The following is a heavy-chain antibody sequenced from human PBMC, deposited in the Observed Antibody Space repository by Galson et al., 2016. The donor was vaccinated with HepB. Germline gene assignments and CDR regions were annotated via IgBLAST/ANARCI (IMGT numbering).Heavy chain of an antibody. CDR1: GFPLTSYG. CDR2: ISSYDGNT. V-gene: IGHV1-18*01. J-gene: IGHJ2*01. Sequence: SVKVSCKASGFPLTSYGLSWVRQAPGQGLEWVGWISSYDGNTKYGQKFQGRVTLTKDTSTNTVYMELRSLRADDTAMYFCARDRYEYLSYFDLWARGTLVTVSS. CDR3: ARDRYEYLSYFDL. D-gene: IGHD3-3*01.